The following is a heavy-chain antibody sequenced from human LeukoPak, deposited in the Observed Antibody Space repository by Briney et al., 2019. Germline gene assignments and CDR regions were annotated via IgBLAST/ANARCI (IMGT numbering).Heavy chain of an antibody. J-gene: IGHJ4*02. CDR3: ARGAAADY. D-gene: IGHD6-13*01. V-gene: IGHV4-39*07. CDR1: GGSISSSSYY. CDR2: IYYSGST. Sequence: SETLSLTCTVSGGSISSSSYYWGWIRQPPGKGLEWIGSIYYSGSTYYNPSLKSRVTISVDTSKNQFSLKLSSVTAADTAVYYCARGAAADYWGQGTLVTVSS.